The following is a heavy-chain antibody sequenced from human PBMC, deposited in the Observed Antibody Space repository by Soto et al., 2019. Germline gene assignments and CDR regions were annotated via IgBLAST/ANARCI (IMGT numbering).Heavy chain of an antibody. CDR3: ARERYQVISDGMDV. CDR2: INPQTGGT. CDR1: GYTFTGYY. V-gene: IGHV1-2*02. J-gene: IGHJ6*02. D-gene: IGHD2-2*01. Sequence: ASVKVSCKASGYTFTGYYIHWVREAPGQGLEWMGWINPQTGGTSYAQKFQGRVTLSRDTSINTAYLEVSRLRFDDAAVYFCARERYQVISDGMDVWVQGTTVTVSS.